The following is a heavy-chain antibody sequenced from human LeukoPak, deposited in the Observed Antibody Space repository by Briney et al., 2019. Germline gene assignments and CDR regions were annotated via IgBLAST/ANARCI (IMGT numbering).Heavy chain of an antibody. CDR2: IYYSGST. D-gene: IGHD3-10*01. J-gene: IGHJ4*02. CDR1: GASVSSRTYY. Sequence: PSETLSLTCTVSGASVSSRTYYWGWIRQPPGKGLEWIGSIYYSGSTYDNPSLKSRVTISVDTSKSQFSLKLSSVTAADTAVYYCARHANYYASGSFYPYFDYWGQGTLVTVSS. V-gene: IGHV4-39*01. CDR3: ARHANYYASGSFYPYFDY.